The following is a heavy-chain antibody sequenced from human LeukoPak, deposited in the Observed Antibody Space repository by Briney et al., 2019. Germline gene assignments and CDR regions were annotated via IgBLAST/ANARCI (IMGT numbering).Heavy chain of an antibody. J-gene: IGHJ5*02. CDR2: ISSSGSTI. CDR3: ARDRGSSWFDP. Sequence: GGSLRLSCAASGFTLSDHYTSWIRQAPGKGLEWVSYISSSGSTIYYADSVKGRFTISRDNAKNSLYLQMNSLRAEDTAVYYCARDRGSSWFDPWGQGTLVTVSS. D-gene: IGHD6-13*01. V-gene: IGHV3-11*01. CDR1: GFTLSDHY.